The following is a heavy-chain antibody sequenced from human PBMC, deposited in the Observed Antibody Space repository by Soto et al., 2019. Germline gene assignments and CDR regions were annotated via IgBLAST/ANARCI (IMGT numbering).Heavy chain of an antibody. V-gene: IGHV4-31*03. D-gene: IGHD2-2*01. Sequence: TSETLSLTCTVSGGSISSGGYYWSWIRQHPGKGLGWIGYIYYSGSTYYNPSLKSRVTISVDTSKNQFSLRLSSVTAADTAVYYCARDSGVPAGDYFYYYYGMDVWGQGTTVTVSS. CDR1: GGSISSGGYY. J-gene: IGHJ6*02. CDR3: ARDSGVPAGDYFYYYYGMDV. CDR2: IYYSGST.